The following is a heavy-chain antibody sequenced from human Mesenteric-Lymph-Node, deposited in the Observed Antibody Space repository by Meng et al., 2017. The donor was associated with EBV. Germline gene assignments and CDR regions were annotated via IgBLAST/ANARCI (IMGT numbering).Heavy chain of an antibody. Sequence: VQLVESGGGFVQSRGSLRLAXAAAGFIFSAYDMHWVRQTPRKGLEWVSGIGTAGNTDYPGSVKGRFTISRENAKNSLYLQMNNLKVGDTAVYYCTRGSIFYDVLTGYLFDYWGQGTLVTVSS. CDR3: TRGSIFYDVLTGYLFDY. V-gene: IGHV3-13*01. CDR2: IGTAGNT. D-gene: IGHD3-9*01. CDR1: GFIFSAYD. J-gene: IGHJ4*02.